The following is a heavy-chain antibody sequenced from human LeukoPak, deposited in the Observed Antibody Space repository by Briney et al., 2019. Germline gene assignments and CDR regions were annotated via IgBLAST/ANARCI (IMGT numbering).Heavy chain of an antibody. J-gene: IGHJ4*02. CDR3: ASQVERGYSYGFPFDY. D-gene: IGHD5-18*01. CDR2: IIPILGIA. CDR1: GGTFSSYA. Sequence: GASVKVSCKASGGTFSSYAISWVRQAPGQGLEWMGRIIPILGIANYAQKFQGRVTITADKSTSTAYMELSSLRSEDTAVYYCASQVERGYSYGFPFDYWGQGTLVTVSS. V-gene: IGHV1-69*04.